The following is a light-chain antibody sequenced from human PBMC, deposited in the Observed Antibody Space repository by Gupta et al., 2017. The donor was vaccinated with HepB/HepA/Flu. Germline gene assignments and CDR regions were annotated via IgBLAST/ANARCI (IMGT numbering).Light chain of an antibody. V-gene: IGKV1-5*03. J-gene: IGKJ2*04. CDR2: KAS. CDR1: QSISSW. Sequence: DIQMTQSPSTLSASVGDRVTITCRASQSISSWLAWYQQKPGKAPKLLIYKASSFESGVPSRFSGSGSGTEFTLPISSLQPDDFSTYYCQPYNRYPCSFGQGPPLEIK. CDR3: QPYNRYPCS.